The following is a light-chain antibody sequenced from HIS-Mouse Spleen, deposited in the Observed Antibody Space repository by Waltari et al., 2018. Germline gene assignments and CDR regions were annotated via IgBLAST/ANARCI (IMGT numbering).Light chain of an antibody. CDR1: SSDGGSYNL. V-gene: IGLV2-23*03. CDR2: EGS. J-gene: IGLJ2*01. CDR3: CSYAGSSTFVVV. Sequence: QSALTQPASVSGSPGQSLTIPCTGTSSDGGSYNLVSWYQQHPGKAPKLMIYEGSKRPSGVSNRFSGSKSGNTASLTISGLQAEDEADYYCCSYAGSSTFVVVFGGGTKLTVL.